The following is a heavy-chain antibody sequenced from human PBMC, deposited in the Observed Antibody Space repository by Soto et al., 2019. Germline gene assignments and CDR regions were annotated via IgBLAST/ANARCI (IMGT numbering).Heavy chain of an antibody. CDR3: ARDYGSGSYYNAGFVY. D-gene: IGHD3-10*01. CDR1: GGSISSYY. J-gene: IGHJ4*02. CDR2: IYYSGST. V-gene: IGHV4-59*01. Sequence: SETLSLTCTVSGGSISSYYWSWIRQPPGKGLEWIGYIYYSGSTNYNPSLKSRVTISVDTSKNQFSLKLSSVTAADTAVYYCARDYGSGSYYNAGFVYWGQGTLVTVSS.